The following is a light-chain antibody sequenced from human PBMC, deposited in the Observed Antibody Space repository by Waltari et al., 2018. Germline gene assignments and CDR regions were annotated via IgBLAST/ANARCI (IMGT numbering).Light chain of an antibody. CDR2: KAS. CDR1: ENVNNY. V-gene: IGKV1-39*01. CDR3: QHNYGTPFT. J-gene: IGKJ3*01. Sequence: DIQMTQSPSSLSASVGDSVTITCRAKENVNNYLNWYQQKPGKAPKLLIYKASTLQSGVPSRFSGSGSGTDYTFTISSLQSEDVATYYCQHNYGTPFTFGSGTKLDIK.